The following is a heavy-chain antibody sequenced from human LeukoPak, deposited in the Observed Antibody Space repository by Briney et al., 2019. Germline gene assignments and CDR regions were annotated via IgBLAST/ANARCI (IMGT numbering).Heavy chain of an antibody. Sequence: PSESLSLTCTVSGGSISYYYGSCIRQPPGKGLEWIGYISYSVRTNYNPSLKSRVTISRETSKNQFSLKLSSVTAADTAVYYCARRRGYEPNDYWAEGTGDRL. D-gene: IGHD3-10*01. CDR3: ARRRGYEPNDY. J-gene: IGHJ4*02. CDR2: ISYSVRT. V-gene: IGHV4-59*01. CDR1: GGSISYYY.